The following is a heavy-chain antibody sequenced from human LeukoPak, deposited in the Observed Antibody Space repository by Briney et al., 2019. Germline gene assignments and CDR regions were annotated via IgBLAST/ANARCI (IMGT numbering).Heavy chain of an antibody. V-gene: IGHV1-18*01. CDR1: GYTFTSYG. Sequence: ASVTLSCKASGYTFTSYGISWVRQPPGQGLEWMGWISAYNGNTNYAQKLQGRVTMTTDTSTSTAYMELRSLRSDETAVYYCASVRNVRPSFDFWGQGTLVTVSS. CDR3: ASVRNVRPSFDF. J-gene: IGHJ4*02. D-gene: IGHD4-4*01. CDR2: ISAYNGNT.